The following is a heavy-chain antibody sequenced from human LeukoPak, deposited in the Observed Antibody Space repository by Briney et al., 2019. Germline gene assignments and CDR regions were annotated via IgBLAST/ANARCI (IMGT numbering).Heavy chain of an antibody. V-gene: IGHV3-9*01. CDR1: GFTFSSYA. CDR3: AKGIQLWPRVFDY. Sequence: PGGSLRLSCAASGFTFSSYAMHWVRQAPGKGLEWVSGISWNSGSIGYADSVKGRFTISRDNAKNSLYLQMNSLRAEDTALYYCAKGIQLWPRVFDYWGQGTLVTVSS. CDR2: ISWNSGSI. J-gene: IGHJ4*02. D-gene: IGHD5-18*01.